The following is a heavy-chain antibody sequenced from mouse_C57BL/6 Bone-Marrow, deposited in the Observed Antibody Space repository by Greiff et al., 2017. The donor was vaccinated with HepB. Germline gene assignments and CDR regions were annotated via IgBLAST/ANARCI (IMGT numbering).Heavy chain of an antibody. D-gene: IGHD3-2*02. CDR1: GFTFSDYY. CDR2: INYDGSST. CDR3: ARGGRLWVSTLGDY. V-gene: IGHV5-16*01. Sequence: EVKLVESEGGLVQPGSSMKLSCTASGFTFSDYYMAWVRQVPEKGLEWVANINYDGSSTYYLDSLKSRFIISRDNAKNILYLQMSSLKSEDTATYYCARGGRLWVSTLGDYWGQGTSVTVSS. J-gene: IGHJ4*01.